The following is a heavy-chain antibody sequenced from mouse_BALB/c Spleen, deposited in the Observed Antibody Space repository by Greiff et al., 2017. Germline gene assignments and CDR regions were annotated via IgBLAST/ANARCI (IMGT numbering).Heavy chain of an antibody. D-gene: IGHD1-1*01. Sequence: EVMLVESGPGLVKPSQSLSLTCTVTGYSITSDYAWNWIRQFPGNKLEWMGYISYSGSTSYNPSLKSRISITRDTSKNQFFLQLNSVTTEDTATYYCARRLYYGSSSYYFDYWGQGTTLTVSS. V-gene: IGHV3-2*02. CDR3: ARRLYYGSSSYYFDY. CDR1: GYSITSDYA. J-gene: IGHJ2*01. CDR2: ISYSGST.